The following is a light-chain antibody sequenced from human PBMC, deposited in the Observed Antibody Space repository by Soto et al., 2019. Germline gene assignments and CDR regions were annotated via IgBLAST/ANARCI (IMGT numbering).Light chain of an antibody. Sequence: NVLTQSPGTLSLSPGERATLSCRASQSVSGSFLAWYHQRPGQAPRLLIYEASSRATGIPDRFSGSGSGTDFTLTISRLEPEDFAVYYCQQYGSSPFTFGQGTKLAI. CDR2: EAS. V-gene: IGKV3-20*01. CDR1: QSVSGSF. CDR3: QQYGSSPFT. J-gene: IGKJ2*01.